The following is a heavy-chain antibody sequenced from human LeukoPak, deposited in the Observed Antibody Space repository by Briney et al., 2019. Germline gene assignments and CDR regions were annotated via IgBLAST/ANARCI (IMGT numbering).Heavy chain of an antibody. CDR1: GYTFTSYD. V-gene: IGHV1-8*03. Sequence: ASVKVSCKASGYTFTSYDINWVRQATGQGHEWMGWMNPNSGNTGYAQKFQGRVTITRNTSISTAYMELSSLRSEDTAVYYCARGHYDFWSGYPRGFDPWGQGTLVTVSS. CDR3: ARGHYDFWSGYPRGFDP. CDR2: MNPNSGNT. J-gene: IGHJ5*02. D-gene: IGHD3-3*01.